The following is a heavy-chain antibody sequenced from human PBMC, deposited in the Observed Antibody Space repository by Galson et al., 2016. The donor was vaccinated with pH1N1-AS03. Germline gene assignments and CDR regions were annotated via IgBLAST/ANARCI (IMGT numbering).Heavy chain of an antibody. CDR3: AKDPGLGGDRDY. V-gene: IGHV3-30*02. D-gene: IGHD1-14*01. Sequence: LRLSCAASAPTFGVSVIHWVRQAPGKGLEWITIIRYDGSKKYADSVNGRFTISRDNSKNTLYLQMNNLRIEDTATYYCAKDPGLGGDRDYWGQGTLVTVSS. J-gene: IGHJ4*02. CDR2: IRYDGSKK. CDR1: APTFGVSV.